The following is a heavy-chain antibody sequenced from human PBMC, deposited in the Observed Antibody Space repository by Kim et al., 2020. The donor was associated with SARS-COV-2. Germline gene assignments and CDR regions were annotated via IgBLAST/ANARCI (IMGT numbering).Heavy chain of an antibody. CDR3: ARAPMVRGVIAYFDY. D-gene: IGHD3-10*01. CDR1: GGSISSGSYY. J-gene: IGHJ4*02. V-gene: IGHV4-61*02. Sequence: SETLSLTCTVSGGSISSGSYYWSWIRQPAGKGLEWIGRIYTSGSTNYNPSLKSRVTISVDTSKNQFSLKLSSVTAADTAVYYCARAPMVRGVIAYFDYWGQGTLVTVSS. CDR2: IYTSGST.